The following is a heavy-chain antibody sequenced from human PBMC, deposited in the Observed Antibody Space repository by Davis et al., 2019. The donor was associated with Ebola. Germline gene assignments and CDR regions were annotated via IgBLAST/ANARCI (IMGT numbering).Heavy chain of an antibody. D-gene: IGHD4-17*01. V-gene: IGHV3-73*01. CDR1: GFTFSGSA. Sequence: GESLKISCAASGFTFSGSAMHWVRQASGKGLEWVGRIRSKANSYATAYAASVKGRFTISRDDSKNTAYLQMNSLKTEDTAVYYCTVTTVTKEDYWGQGTLVTASS. CDR2: IRSKANSYAT. J-gene: IGHJ4*02. CDR3: TVTTVTKEDY.